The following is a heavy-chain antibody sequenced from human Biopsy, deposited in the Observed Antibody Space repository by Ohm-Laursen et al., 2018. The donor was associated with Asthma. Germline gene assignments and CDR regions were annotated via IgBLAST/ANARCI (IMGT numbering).Heavy chain of an antibody. Sequence: SSLRLCCVASGFTLRSYAMHWVRQTPAKALEWVAVGDSYYDGGLKYYADSVNVRFTVSRDDSKNTLYLKMNSLRSDDTSVYYCARDVKEWYLPAFDFWGQGTLVTVSS. CDR1: GFTLRSYA. CDR3: ARDVKEWYLPAFDF. J-gene: IGHJ4*02. V-gene: IGHV3-30-3*01. CDR2: GDSYYDGGLK. D-gene: IGHD3-3*01.